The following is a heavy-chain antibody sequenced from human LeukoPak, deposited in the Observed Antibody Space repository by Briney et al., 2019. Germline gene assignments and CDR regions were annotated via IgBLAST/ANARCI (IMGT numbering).Heavy chain of an antibody. J-gene: IGHJ2*01. CDR1: GGSISSSSYY. CDR2: IYYSETT. CDR3: ARPLGSGYTSAWSPNWYFDL. D-gene: IGHD6-19*01. Sequence: SETLSLTCTVSGGSISSSSYYWGWIRQPPGKGLEWIGTIYYSETTYYNPSLKSRVTISVDKSKNQFSLKLSSVTASDTAVYYCARPLGSGYTSAWSPNWYFDLWGRGTLVTVSS. V-gene: IGHV4-39*01.